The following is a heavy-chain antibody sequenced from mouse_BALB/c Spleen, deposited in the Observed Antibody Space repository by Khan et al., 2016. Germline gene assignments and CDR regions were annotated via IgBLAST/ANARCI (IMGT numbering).Heavy chain of an antibody. CDR3: ATAGNTDAAGFVNV. V-gene: IGHV5-4*02. CDR1: GFTFSDFY. J-gene: IGHJ1*01. Sequence: EVELVESGGGLVKPGGSLKLSCAASGFTFSDFYMYWIRQTPKKGLEWVATISHGGRYTYYPDSVTGRFTIYRDTAKKNLYLQMTSLKSEDTAMNYCATAGNTDAAGFVNVRGAETTVSVSS. CDR2: ISHGGRYT. D-gene: IGHD1-1*01.